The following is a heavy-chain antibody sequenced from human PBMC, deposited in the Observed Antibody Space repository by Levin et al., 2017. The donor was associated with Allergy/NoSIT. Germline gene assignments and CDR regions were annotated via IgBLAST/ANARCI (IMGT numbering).Heavy chain of an antibody. Sequence: GGSLRLSCAASGFTFSNVWMNWVRQAPGKGLEWVGRIKSITDGGTTDYAAPVKGRFIISRDDSKNTQYLHLNSLITEDTAVYYCVAAAGGYWGQGTRVTVSS. D-gene: IGHD6-13*01. CDR1: GFTFSNVW. CDR2: IKSITDGGTT. CDR3: VAAAGGY. J-gene: IGHJ4*02. V-gene: IGHV3-15*05.